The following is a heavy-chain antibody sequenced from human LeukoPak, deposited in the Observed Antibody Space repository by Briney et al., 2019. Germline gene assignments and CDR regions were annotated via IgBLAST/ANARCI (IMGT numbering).Heavy chain of an antibody. CDR1: GGSISSYY. CDR2: IYYSGST. Sequence: SETLSLTCTVSGGSISSYYWSWIRQPPGKGLEWIGSIYYSGSTYYNPSLKSRVTMSVDTSKNQFSLKLSSVTAADTAVYCCARKYCSSTSCPYDYWGQGTLVTVSS. J-gene: IGHJ4*02. CDR3: ARKYCSSTSCPYDY. V-gene: IGHV4-39*07. D-gene: IGHD2-2*01.